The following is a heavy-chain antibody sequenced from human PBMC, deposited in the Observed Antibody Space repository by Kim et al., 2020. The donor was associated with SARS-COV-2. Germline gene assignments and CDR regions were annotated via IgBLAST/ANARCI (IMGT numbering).Heavy chain of an antibody. CDR1: GFTFSSYS. CDR3: ARVRGIGTRSFDY. Sequence: GGSLRLSCAASGFTFSSYSMNWVRQAPGKGLEWVSSISSSSSYIYYADSVKGRFTISRDNAKNSLYLQMNSLRAEDTAVYYCARVRGIGTRSFDYWGQGTLVTVSS. V-gene: IGHV3-21*01. D-gene: IGHD3-16*01. CDR2: ISSSSSYI. J-gene: IGHJ4*02.